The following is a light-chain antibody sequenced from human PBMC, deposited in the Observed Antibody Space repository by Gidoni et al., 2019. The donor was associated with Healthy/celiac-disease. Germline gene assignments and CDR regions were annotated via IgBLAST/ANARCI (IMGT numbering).Light chain of an antibody. CDR2: GNK. J-gene: IGLJ3*02. V-gene: IGLV1-40*01. CDR3: QSYDSTLSGSV. Sequence: QSVLTQPPSVSGAPGQRVTITCSGSSSNIGAGYDVHWSQQLPGTAPKLLIYGNKNRPSGVPDRFSGSKSATSASLAITGLQAEDEAVYHCQSYDSTLSGSVFGGGTKLTVL. CDR1: SSNIGAGYD.